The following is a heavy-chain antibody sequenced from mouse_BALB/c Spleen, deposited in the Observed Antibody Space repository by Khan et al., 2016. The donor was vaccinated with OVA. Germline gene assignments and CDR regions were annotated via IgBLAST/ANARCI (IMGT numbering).Heavy chain of an antibody. CDR1: GYSFTDYI. J-gene: IGHJ3*01. Sequence: QVQLQQSGPELVKPGASVKMSCKASGYSFTDYIISWVKQRTGQGLQWIGEIYPGSGSIYYNEKFKGKATLTADTSSNTAYMQLSSLTSEDSAVYFYAGREYGSSYPGIAYWGQGTLVTVS. D-gene: IGHD1-1*01. CDR2: IYPGSGSI. V-gene: IGHV1-77*01. CDR3: AGREYGSSYPGIAY.